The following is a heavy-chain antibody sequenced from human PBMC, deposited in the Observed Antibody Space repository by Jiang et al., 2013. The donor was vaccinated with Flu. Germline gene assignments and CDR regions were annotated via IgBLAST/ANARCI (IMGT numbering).Heavy chain of an antibody. V-gene: IGHV4-61*01. CDR1: GDSVSSGSYY. J-gene: IGHJ4*02. D-gene: IGHD3-16*01. Sequence: GLLKPSETLSLTCTVSGDSVSSGSYYWSWIRQPPGKGVEWIAYVYYSGSTNYNPSLESRVTISIDTSKNQFSLKLSSVTAADTAVYYCARVLRVPPSNEYFDYWGQGTLVTVSS. CDR2: VYYSGST. CDR3: ARVLRVPPSNEYFDY.